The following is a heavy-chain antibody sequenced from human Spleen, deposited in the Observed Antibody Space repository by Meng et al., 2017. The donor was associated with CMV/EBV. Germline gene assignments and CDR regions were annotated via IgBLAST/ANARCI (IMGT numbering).Heavy chain of an antibody. D-gene: IGHD3-3*01. CDR1: GFTVSSNY. CDR2: IYSGGST. Sequence: GGSLRLSCAASGFTVSSNYMSWVRQAPGKGLEWVSVIYSGGSTYYADSVEGRFTISRDTSKNTVYLQMNSLRAEDTAVYYCARGTIFGVVRHYYYYYGMDVWGQGTTVTVSS. V-gene: IGHV3-53*01. J-gene: IGHJ6*02. CDR3: ARGTIFGVVRHYYYYYGMDV.